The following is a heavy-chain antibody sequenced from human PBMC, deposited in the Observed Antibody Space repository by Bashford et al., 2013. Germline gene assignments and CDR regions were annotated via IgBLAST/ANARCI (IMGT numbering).Heavy chain of an antibody. J-gene: IGHJ5*02. CDR2: GIT. Sequence: GITYYNPSLESRLTVSVDTSKNHFSLRLGSVTAADTAVYYCARLAYETSGYSNWFDPWGQGTLVTVSS. CDR3: ARLAYETSGYSNWFDP. V-gene: IGHV4-39*02. D-gene: IGHD3-22*01.